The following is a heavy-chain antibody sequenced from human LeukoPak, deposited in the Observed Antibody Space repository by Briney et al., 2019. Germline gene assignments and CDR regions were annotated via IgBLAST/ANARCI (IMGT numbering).Heavy chain of an antibody. Sequence: PGGSLRLSCAASGFTFNRYWMYWVRQGTDKGLVCVSRINTDGSYIDYADSVKGRFTISRDNAQNTLYLQMISLRVEDTAVYYCVRDHGMDVWGQGTTVTVSS. CDR1: GFTFNRYW. V-gene: IGHV3-74*01. CDR3: VRDHGMDV. J-gene: IGHJ6*02. CDR2: INTDGSYI.